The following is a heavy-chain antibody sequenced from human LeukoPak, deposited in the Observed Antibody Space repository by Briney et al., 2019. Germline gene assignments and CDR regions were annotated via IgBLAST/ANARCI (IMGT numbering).Heavy chain of an antibody. CDR2: IYHSGST. V-gene: IGHV4-38-2*01. D-gene: IGHD1-26*01. Sequence: SETLSLTXAVSGYSISSGYYWGWIRQPPGKGLEWIGSIYHSGSTYYNPSLKSRVTISVDTSKNQFSLKLSSVTAADTAVYYCATTTKWELLYYFDYWGQGTLVTVSS. CDR1: GYSISSGYY. J-gene: IGHJ4*02. CDR3: ATTTKWELLYYFDY.